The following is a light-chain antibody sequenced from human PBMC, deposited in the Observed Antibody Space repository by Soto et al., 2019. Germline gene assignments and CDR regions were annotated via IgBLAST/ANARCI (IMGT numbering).Light chain of an antibody. J-gene: IGKJ4*01. CDR1: QNIGSR. CDR2: AAS. V-gene: IGKV1-12*01. Sequence: DIQMTQSPSSVSASVGDRVTISCRASQNIGSRLAWYQQKPGKAPHLLIYAASVLQSGVPSRFGGSGYGTDCTLTISSLQPDDFATYYCQQGYSFPLTFGGGTKVEIK. CDR3: QQGYSFPLT.